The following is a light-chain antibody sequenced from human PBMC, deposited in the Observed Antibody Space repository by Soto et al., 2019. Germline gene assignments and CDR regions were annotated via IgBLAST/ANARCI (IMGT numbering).Light chain of an antibody. Sequence: QSVLTQPASVSGSPGQSITISCTGTSSDVGGYNYVSWYQQQPGKAPKLMIYEVSNRPSGVSNRFSGSKSGNTASLTISGLQAEDEADYYFSSYTSSSTLVFGTGTKLTVL. J-gene: IGLJ1*01. V-gene: IGLV2-14*01. CDR2: EVS. CDR1: SSDVGGYNY. CDR3: SSYTSSSTLV.